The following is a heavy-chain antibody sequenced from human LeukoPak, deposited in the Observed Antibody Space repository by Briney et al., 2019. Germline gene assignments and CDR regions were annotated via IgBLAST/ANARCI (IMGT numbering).Heavy chain of an antibody. CDR3: ARDGGYCSGGSCYPVGMDV. V-gene: IGHV1-2*02. D-gene: IGHD2-15*01. Sequence: ASVKVSCKASGYTFTGYYMHWVRQAPGQGLEWMGWINPNSGSTNYAQKFQSRVTMTRDTSISTAYMELSRLRSDDTAVYYCARDGGYCSGGSCYPVGMDVWGQGTTVTVSS. CDR2: INPNSGST. J-gene: IGHJ6*02. CDR1: GYTFTGYY.